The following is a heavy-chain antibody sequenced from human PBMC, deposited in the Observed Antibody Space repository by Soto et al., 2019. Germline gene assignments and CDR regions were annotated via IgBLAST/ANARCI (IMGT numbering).Heavy chain of an antibody. Sequence: SGPTLVNPTQTLTLTCTFSGFSLSTSEVGVSWIRQPPGKALEWLARIDWDDDKYYSTSLKTRLTISKDTSKNQVVLTMTNMDPVDTATYYCARDSVALYYYYYGMDVWGQGTTVTVSS. CDR2: IDWDDDK. J-gene: IGHJ6*02. V-gene: IGHV2-70*11. D-gene: IGHD2-21*01. CDR3: ARDSVALYYYYYGMDV. CDR1: GFSLSTSEVG.